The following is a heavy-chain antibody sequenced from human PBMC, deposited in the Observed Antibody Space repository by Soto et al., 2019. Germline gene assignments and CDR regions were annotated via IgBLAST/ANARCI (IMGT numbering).Heavy chain of an antibody. V-gene: IGHV3-48*03. J-gene: IGHJ5*02. CDR3: AHRVNMARGPYNYFGP. CDR1: GFTFNSYE. CDR2: ISSTGNTI. Sequence: GGSLRLSCAASGFTFNSYEMNWVRQAPGKGLEWVSYISSTGNTIYYADSVKGRFTISRDNAKNSLYLQMNSLRAEDTAVYYCAHRVNMARGPYNYFGPWGQGTLVTVSS. D-gene: IGHD3-10*01.